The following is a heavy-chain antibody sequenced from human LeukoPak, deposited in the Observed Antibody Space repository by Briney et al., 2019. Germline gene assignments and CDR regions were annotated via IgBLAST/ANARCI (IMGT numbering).Heavy chain of an antibody. D-gene: IGHD2-15*01. J-gene: IGHJ4*02. V-gene: IGHV3-48*01. CDR2: ISYDSAIK. CDR1: GFTFSRDS. CDR3: VRDNPRCCGVVPVNIDDF. Sequence: TGGSLRLSCAASGFTFSRDSMNWVRQAPGKGQEWISYISYDSAIKYYADSVRGRFTISRDNAKNSLSLQMHSLRAEDTAVYYCVRDNPRCCGVVPVNIDDFWGQGTLVTVSS.